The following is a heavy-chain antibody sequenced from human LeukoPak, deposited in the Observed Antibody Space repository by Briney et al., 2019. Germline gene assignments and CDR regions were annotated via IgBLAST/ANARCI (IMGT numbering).Heavy chain of an antibody. V-gene: IGHV3-7*01. J-gene: IGHJ3*02. CDR3: ARGIDI. CDR1: GFTFSSYW. CDR2: INQDGTEK. Sequence: GGSLRLSCAASGFTFSSYWMNWVRQAPGKGLEWVASINQDGTEKYYVDSVKGRFTISRDNAKNSLYLQMNSLRAEDTAIYYCARGIDIWGQGTMVTVSS.